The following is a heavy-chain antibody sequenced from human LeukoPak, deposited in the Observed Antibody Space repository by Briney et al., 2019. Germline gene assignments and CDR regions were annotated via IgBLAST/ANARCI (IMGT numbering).Heavy chain of an antibody. D-gene: IGHD2-2*01. Sequence: GGSLRLSCAASGFTFSSYAMSWVRQAPGKGLEWVSAISGSGGSTYYADSVKGRFTTSRDNSKNTLYLQMNSLRAEDTAVYYCAKEARLGVVVVPAAIHANSDYWGQGTLVTVSS. CDR1: GFTFSSYA. CDR3: AKEARLGVVVVPAAIHANSDY. J-gene: IGHJ4*02. CDR2: ISGSGGST. V-gene: IGHV3-23*01.